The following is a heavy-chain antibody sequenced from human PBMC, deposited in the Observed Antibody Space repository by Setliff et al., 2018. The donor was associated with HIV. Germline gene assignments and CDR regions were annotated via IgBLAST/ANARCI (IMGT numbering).Heavy chain of an antibody. D-gene: IGHD3-3*01. Sequence: ASVKVSCKASGGSFGTYVISWLRQAPGQRPEWMGWVNTGKGDTKYSQRFQDRLTITTDSSASSVYMELSSLSSDDTAIYYCARDRFTLTSSIFGFWGHGTLVTVSS. V-gene: IGHV1-3*04. CDR2: VNTGKGDT. CDR3: ARDRFTLTSSIFGF. CDR1: GGSFGTYV. J-gene: IGHJ4*01.